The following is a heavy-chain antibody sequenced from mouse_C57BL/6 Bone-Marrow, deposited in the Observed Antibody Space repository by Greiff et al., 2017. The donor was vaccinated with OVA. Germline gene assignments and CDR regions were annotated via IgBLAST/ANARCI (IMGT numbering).Heavy chain of an antibody. CDR1: GFTFSSYA. Sequence: EVQLQESGGGLVKPGGSLKLSCAASGFTFSSYAMSWVRQTPEKRLEWVATISDGGSYTYYPDNVKGRFTISRDNAKNNLYLQMSHLKSEDTAMYYCARERGAYWGQGTLVTVSA. CDR2: ISDGGSYT. V-gene: IGHV5-4*01. CDR3: ARERGAY. J-gene: IGHJ3*01.